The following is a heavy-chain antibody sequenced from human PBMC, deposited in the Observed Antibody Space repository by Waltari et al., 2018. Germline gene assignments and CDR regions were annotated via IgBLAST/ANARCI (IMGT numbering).Heavy chain of an antibody. CDR3: ASFRRDGYNSPLDY. Sequence: VQLQQWGAGLLKPSETLSLTCAVYGGSFSGYYWSWIRQPPGKGLEWIGEIKHSGSTNDNPSLKSRVTISVDTSKNQFSLKLSSVTAADTAVYYCASFRRDGYNSPLDYWGQGTLVTVSS. CDR2: IKHSGST. J-gene: IGHJ4*02. V-gene: IGHV4-34*01. D-gene: IGHD5-12*01. CDR1: GGSFSGYY.